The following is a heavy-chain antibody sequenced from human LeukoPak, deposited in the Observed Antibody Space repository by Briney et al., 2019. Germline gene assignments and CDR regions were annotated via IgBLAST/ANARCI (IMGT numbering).Heavy chain of an antibody. J-gene: IGHJ6*02. CDR1: GYTFTGYY. Sequence: ASVKVSCKASGYTFTGYYMHWVRQAPGQGLEWMGWINPNSGGTNYAQKFQGRVTMTRDTSISTAYMELSRLRSDDTAVYYCARDRVVVLPAAMLYYYGMDVWGQGTTVTVSS. D-gene: IGHD2-2*01. CDR3: ARDRVVVLPAAMLYYYGMDV. V-gene: IGHV1-2*02. CDR2: INPNSGGT.